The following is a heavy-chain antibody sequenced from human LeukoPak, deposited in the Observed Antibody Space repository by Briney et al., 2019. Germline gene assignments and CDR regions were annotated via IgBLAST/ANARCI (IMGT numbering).Heavy chain of an antibody. V-gene: IGHV4-59*01. Sequence: PSETLSLTCTVSGGSISSYYWSWIRQPLGKGLEWIGYIYYSGSTYYNPSLKSRLTISVDTSKNQFSLKMSSVTAADTAVYYCARSRSAMMYTFDIWGQGTMVTVSS. CDR1: GGSISSYY. CDR3: ARSRSAMMYTFDI. CDR2: IYYSGST. J-gene: IGHJ3*02. D-gene: IGHD3-22*01.